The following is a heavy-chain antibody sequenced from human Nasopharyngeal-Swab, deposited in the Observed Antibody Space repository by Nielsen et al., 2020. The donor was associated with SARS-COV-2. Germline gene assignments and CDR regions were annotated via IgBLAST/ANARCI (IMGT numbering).Heavy chain of an antibody. V-gene: IGHV3-53*03. CDR3: ARGAYDSSGYFWDY. J-gene: IGHJ4*02. CDR2: IYSGGST. D-gene: IGHD3-22*01. Sequence: WIRQPPGKGPEWVSVIYSGGSTYSADSMKGRVTISRDNSKNTLYLQMNSLRAEDTAVYYCARGAYDSSGYFWDYWGQGTLVIVSS.